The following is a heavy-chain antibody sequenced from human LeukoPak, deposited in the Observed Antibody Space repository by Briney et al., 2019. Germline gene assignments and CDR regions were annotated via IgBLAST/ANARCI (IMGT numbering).Heavy chain of an antibody. J-gene: IGHJ5*02. CDR2: INHDGTDK. CDR3: AREDWGPRFDP. CDR1: GFTFSGYW. Sequence: GGSLRLSCTASGFTFSGYWMTWVRQAPGKGLHWVANINHDGTDKNYADSVKGRFTISRDDAKRSVFLQMNSLRAEDTGLYYCAREDWGPRFDPRGQGTLVTVSS. V-gene: IGHV3-7*05. D-gene: IGHD7-27*01.